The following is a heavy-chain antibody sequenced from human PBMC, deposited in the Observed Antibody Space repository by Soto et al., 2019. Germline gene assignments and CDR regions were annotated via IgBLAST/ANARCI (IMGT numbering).Heavy chain of an antibody. Sequence: QVQLLESGPGLVKPSETLSLSCSVSGGSISTYHWSWVRQPPGKGLEWIGYIYYSGTTKYKPSLTSPLTISVDTSNNQFSLKLNSLTAADTAVYYCARDPGGRPGDPRIDGFDIWGQGTMVTVSS. D-gene: IGHD4-17*01. V-gene: IGHV4-59*01. CDR1: GGSISTYH. J-gene: IGHJ3*02. CDR2: IYYSGTT. CDR3: ARDPGGRPGDPRIDGFDI.